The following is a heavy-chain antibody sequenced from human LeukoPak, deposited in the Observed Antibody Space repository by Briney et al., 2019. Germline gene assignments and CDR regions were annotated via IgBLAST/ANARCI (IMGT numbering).Heavy chain of an antibody. Sequence: GGSLRLSCAASGFTFSSYWMSWVRQAPGKGLEWVANIKQDGSEKYYVDSVKGRFTISRDNAKNSLYLQMNSLRAEDTAVYYCARVEVGSSGWYSVLYYYYYYYMDVWGKGTTVTISS. V-gene: IGHV3-7*01. J-gene: IGHJ6*03. CDR2: IKQDGSEK. CDR1: GFTFSSYW. CDR3: ARVEVGSSGWYSVLYYYYYYYMDV. D-gene: IGHD6-19*01.